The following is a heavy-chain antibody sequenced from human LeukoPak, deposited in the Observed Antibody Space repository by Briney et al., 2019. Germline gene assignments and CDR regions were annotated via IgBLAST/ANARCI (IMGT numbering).Heavy chain of an antibody. Sequence: GRSLRLSCAASGFTFSSYSMNWVRQAPGKGLEWVSSISSSSSYIYYADSVKGRFTISRDNAKNSLYLQMNSLRAEATAVYYCARSGGCSSTSCSPNFDYWGQGTLVTVSS. CDR1: GFTFSSYS. CDR2: ISSSSSYI. D-gene: IGHD2-2*01. CDR3: ARSGGCSSTSCSPNFDY. J-gene: IGHJ4*02. V-gene: IGHV3-21*01.